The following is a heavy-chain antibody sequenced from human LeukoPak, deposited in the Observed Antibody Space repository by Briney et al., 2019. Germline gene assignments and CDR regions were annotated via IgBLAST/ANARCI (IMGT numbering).Heavy chain of an antibody. J-gene: IGHJ4*02. CDR3: ARAPYSWNYG. V-gene: IGHV3-66*01. CDR1: GFTFSNYW. D-gene: IGHD1-7*01. Sequence: GGSLRLSCAASGFTFSNYWMSWARQAPGKGLEWVSVIYTSGSTYYADSVKGRFTMYRDNSKNTVYLQMNSLRAEDTAVYYCARAPYSWNYGWGQGTLVTVSS. CDR2: IYTSGST.